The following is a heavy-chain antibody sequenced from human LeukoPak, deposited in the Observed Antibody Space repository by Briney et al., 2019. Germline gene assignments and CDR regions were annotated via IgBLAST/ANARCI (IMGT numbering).Heavy chain of an antibody. D-gene: IGHD6-13*01. V-gene: IGHV3-33*06. CDR1: GFTFSSYG. J-gene: IGHJ4*02. CDR2: IWYDGSNK. CDR3: AKGGPEGHSSNLDS. Sequence: GRSLRLSCAASGFTFSSYGMHWVRQAPGKGLEWVAVIWYDGSNKYYADSVKGRFTISRDNSKNTLYLQMSSLRDEDTAVYYCAKGGPEGHSSNLDSWGQGTLVTVSS.